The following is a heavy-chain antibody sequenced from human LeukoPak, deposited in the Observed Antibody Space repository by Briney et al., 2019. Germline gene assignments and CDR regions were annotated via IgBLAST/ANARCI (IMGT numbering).Heavy chain of an antibody. J-gene: IGHJ4*02. D-gene: IGHD5-24*01. Sequence: SETLSLTCAVYGGSFSGYYWSWIRQPPGKGLEWIGEINHSGSTNYNPSLKSRVTITVDTSKNQFSLKLSSVTAADTAVYYCASQRRDGYSYWGQGTLVTVSS. V-gene: IGHV4-34*01. CDR3: ASQRRDGYSY. CDR2: INHSGST. CDR1: GGSFSGYY.